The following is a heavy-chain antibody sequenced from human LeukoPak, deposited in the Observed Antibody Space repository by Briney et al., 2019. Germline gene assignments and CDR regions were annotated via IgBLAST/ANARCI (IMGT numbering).Heavy chain of an antibody. J-gene: IGHJ1*01. V-gene: IGHV3-15*01. CDR2: IKSKTDGGTT. CDR1: GFTFSNAW. CDR3: TTDRGYCSGGSCYSGYFQH. D-gene: IGHD2-15*01. Sequence: TGGSLRLSCAASGFTFSNAWMSRVRQAPGKGLEWVGRIKSKTDGGTTDYAAPVKGRFTISRDDSKNTLYLQMNSLKTEDTAVYYCTTDRGYCSGGSCYSGYFQHWGQGTLVTVSS.